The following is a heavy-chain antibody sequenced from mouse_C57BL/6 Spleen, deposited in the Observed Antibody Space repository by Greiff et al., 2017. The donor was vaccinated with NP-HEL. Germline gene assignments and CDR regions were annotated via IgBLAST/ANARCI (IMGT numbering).Heavy chain of an antibody. D-gene: IGHD2-4*01. Sequence: VQLQQPGAELVKPGASVKMSCKASGYTFTSYWITWVKQRPGQGLEWIGDIYPGSGSTNYNEKFKSKATLTVDTSSSTAYMQLSSLTSEDSAVYYCARLPYYYYVGYAMDYWGQGTSVTVSS. CDR1: GYTFTSYW. CDR2: IYPGSGST. V-gene: IGHV1-55*01. CDR3: ARLPYYYYVGYAMDY. J-gene: IGHJ4*01.